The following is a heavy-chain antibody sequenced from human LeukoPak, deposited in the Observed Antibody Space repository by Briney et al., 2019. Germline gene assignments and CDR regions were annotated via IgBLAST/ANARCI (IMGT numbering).Heavy chain of an antibody. CDR3: ARDAEMATIGPGY. CDR1: GYTFTGYY. V-gene: IGHV1-2*02. Sequence: ASVTVSCKASGYTFTGYYMHWVRQAPGQGLEWMGWINPNSGGTNYAQKFQGRVTMTRDTSISTAYMELSRLRSDDTAVYYCARDAEMATIGPGYWGQGTLVTVSS. CDR2: INPNSGGT. J-gene: IGHJ4*02. D-gene: IGHD5-24*01.